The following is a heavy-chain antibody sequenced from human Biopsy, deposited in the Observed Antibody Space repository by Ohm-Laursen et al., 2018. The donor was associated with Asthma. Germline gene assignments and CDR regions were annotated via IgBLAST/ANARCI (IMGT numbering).Heavy chain of an antibody. CDR3: ARDFSRAIMIGGGREHYFDF. J-gene: IGHJ4*02. Sequence: SLRLSCAASGFTFMTYGMHWVRQVPGKGLEWVATVGSDESYTDHADSVKGRFTISRDNSKNTLHLQMNSLSPEDTAVYYCARDFSRAIMIGGGREHYFDFWGQGTLVTVSS. V-gene: IGHV3-33*01. D-gene: IGHD3-16*01. CDR1: GFTFMTYG. CDR2: VGSDESYT.